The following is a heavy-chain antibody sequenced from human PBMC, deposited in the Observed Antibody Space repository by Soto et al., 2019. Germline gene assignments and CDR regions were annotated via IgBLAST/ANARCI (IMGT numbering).Heavy chain of an antibody. Sequence: ASVKVSCKASGYTFTSYYMHWVRQAPGQGLEWMGIINPSGGSTSYAQKFQGRVTMTRDTSTSTVYMELSSVTAADTAVYYCARGGHSSLGKFDYWGQGTLVTVSS. CDR1: GYTFTSYY. CDR3: ARGGHSSLGKFDY. CDR2: INPSGGST. V-gene: IGHV1-46*01. D-gene: IGHD6-13*01. J-gene: IGHJ4*02.